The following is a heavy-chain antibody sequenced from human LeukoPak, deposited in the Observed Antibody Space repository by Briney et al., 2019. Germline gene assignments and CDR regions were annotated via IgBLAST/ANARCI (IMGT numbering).Heavy chain of an antibody. CDR3: ARGRGAFDI. V-gene: IGHV4-34*01. CDR2: INHSGST. J-gene: IGHJ3*02. D-gene: IGHD5-12*01. Sequence: PSETLSLTCAVYGGPFSGHYWSWIRQPPGKGLEWIGEINHSGSTNYNPSLKSRVTISVDTSKNQFSLKLSSVTAADTAVYYCARGRGAFDIWGQGTMVTVSS. CDR1: GGPFSGHY.